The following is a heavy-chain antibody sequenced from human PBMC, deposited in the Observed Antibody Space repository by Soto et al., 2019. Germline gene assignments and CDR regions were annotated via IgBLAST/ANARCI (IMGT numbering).Heavy chain of an antibody. V-gene: IGHV1-69*13. CDR1: GGTFSSYA. J-gene: IGHJ6*02. Sequence: ASVKVSCKASGGTFSSYAISWVRQAPGQGLEWMGGIIPIFGTANYAQKFQGRVTITADESTSTAYMELSSLRSEDTAVYYCARDFSDPDIVATIFPVAGNEKESDYYYGMDVWGQGTTVTVSS. CDR3: ARDFSDPDIVATIFPVAGNEKESDYYYGMDV. CDR2: IIPIFGTA. D-gene: IGHD5-12*01.